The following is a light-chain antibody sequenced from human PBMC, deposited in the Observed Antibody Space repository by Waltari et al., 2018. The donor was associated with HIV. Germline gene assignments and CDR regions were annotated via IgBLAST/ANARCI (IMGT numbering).Light chain of an antibody. Sequence: DIQMTQSPSTLSASVGHRVTITCRASQNIDNWLAWYQQKPVKVPKLLISKASDLESGVPSRISGSGFGTEFTLTISSLQPDDFATYYCQQYTIYSYTFGQGTKLEI. J-gene: IGKJ2*01. CDR1: QNIDNW. CDR3: QQYTIYSYT. CDR2: KAS. V-gene: IGKV1-5*03.